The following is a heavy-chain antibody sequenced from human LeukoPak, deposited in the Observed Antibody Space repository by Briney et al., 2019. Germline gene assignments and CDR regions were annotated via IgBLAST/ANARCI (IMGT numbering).Heavy chain of an antibody. Sequence: SETLSLTCTVSGGSISSYYWSWIRQPAGKGLEWIGRIYISGSTNYNPSLKSRVTMSVDTSENQFSLKLSSVTAADTAVYYCTIAAGALDAFDIWGQGTMVTVSS. CDR2: IYISGST. CDR3: TIAAGALDAFDI. D-gene: IGHD6-19*01. CDR1: GGSISSYY. J-gene: IGHJ3*02. V-gene: IGHV4-4*07.